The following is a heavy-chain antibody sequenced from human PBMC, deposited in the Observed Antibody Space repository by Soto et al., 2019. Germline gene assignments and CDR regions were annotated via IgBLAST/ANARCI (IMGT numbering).Heavy chain of an antibody. J-gene: IGHJ6*02. Sequence: GASVKVSCKASRGTFSSYAMSWGRQAPVQGLEWMGGIIPIFGTANYAQKFQGRVTITADESTSTAYMELSSLTSEDTDVYYCARGMIAAAVHYYYGMDVWGQGTTVTVSS. CDR2: IIPIFGTA. CDR3: ARGMIAAAVHYYYGMDV. CDR1: RGTFSSYA. V-gene: IGHV1-69*13. D-gene: IGHD6-13*01.